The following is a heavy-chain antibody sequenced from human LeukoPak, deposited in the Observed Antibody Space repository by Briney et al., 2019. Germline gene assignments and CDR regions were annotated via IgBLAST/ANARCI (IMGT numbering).Heavy chain of an antibody. Sequence: GGSLRLSCAASGFTYSDYYMSWIRQAPGKGLGWVSYMSSSGSTIYYADSVKGRFTISRDNAKNSLYLQMNSLRAEDTAVYYCARESRQWLVLGGVDYWGQGTLVTVSS. CDR1: GFTYSDYY. CDR3: ARESRQWLVLGGVDY. D-gene: IGHD6-19*01. J-gene: IGHJ4*02. CDR2: MSSSGSTI. V-gene: IGHV3-11*04.